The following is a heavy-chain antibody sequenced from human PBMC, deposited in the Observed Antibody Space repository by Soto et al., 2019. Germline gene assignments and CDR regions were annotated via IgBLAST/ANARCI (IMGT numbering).Heavy chain of an antibody. D-gene: IGHD3-10*01. CDR3: ARVRFGQWGYAMGV. J-gene: IGHJ6*02. CDR1: GITFSDCY. V-gene: IGHV3-11*01. Sequence: QVQLVESGGGLVKPGGSLRLSCAASGITFSDCYMNWIRQAPGKGLEWVSYMSSSGDSINYAGSVRGRFTVSRDNAKNSLYLQMNSLRAEDRAMYYCARVRFGQWGYAMGVWGQGTTVTVSS. CDR2: MSSSGDSI.